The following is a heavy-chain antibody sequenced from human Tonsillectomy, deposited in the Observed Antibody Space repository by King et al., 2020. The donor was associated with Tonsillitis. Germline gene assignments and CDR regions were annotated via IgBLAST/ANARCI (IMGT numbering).Heavy chain of an antibody. CDR1: GFTFSGSA. Sequence: VQLVESGGGLVQPGGSLKLPCTASGFTFSGSAMHWVRQASGRGLEWVGRIRSKANSYATEYAASVEGRLTISRDDSNNMAYLQMNSLKTEDTAVYYCTSLGDDAVTTFNYWGQGTLVTVSS. CDR2: IRSKANSYAT. CDR3: TSLGDDAVTTFNY. J-gene: IGHJ4*02. V-gene: IGHV3-73*02. D-gene: IGHD4-11*01.